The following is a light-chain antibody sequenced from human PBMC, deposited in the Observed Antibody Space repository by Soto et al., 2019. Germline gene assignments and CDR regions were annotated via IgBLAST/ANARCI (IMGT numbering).Light chain of an antibody. V-gene: IGKV1-5*03. J-gene: IGKJ1*01. CDR2: KAS. CDR1: QSISYW. Sequence: DIQMTQSPSTLSASVGDRVTITCRASQSISYWLAWYQQKPGKAPNLLIYKASSFESGVPSRFSGSGSGTEVTLTISSLQPDDFATDYCQQYNNYWTFGQGTKVEIK. CDR3: QQYNNYWT.